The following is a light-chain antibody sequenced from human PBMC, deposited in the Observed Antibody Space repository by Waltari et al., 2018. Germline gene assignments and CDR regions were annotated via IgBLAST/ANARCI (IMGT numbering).Light chain of an antibody. Sequence: DIVMTQSPDSLAVSLGARAPTHCKSSQNVLYSSNNKKYLAWYQQKPGQPPKLLIYWASTRESGVPDRFSGSGSGTDFTLTISSLQAEDVAVYYCQQYYSTPPTFGQGTKVEIK. V-gene: IGKV4-1*01. CDR2: WAS. CDR3: QQYYSTPPT. J-gene: IGKJ1*01. CDR1: QNVLYSSNNKKY.